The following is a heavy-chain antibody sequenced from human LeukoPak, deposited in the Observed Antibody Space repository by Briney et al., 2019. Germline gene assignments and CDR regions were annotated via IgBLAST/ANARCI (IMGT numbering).Heavy chain of an antibody. CDR2: INHSGST. Sequence: SETLSLTCAVYGGSFSGYYWSWIRQPPGKGLEWIGEINHSGSTNYNPSLKSRVTISVDTSKNQFSLKLSSVTAADTAVYYCARRLGYCSSTSCYTPSYFDYWGQGTLVTVSS. D-gene: IGHD2-2*02. J-gene: IGHJ4*02. CDR3: ARRLGYCSSTSCYTPSYFDY. CDR1: GGSFSGYY. V-gene: IGHV4-34*01.